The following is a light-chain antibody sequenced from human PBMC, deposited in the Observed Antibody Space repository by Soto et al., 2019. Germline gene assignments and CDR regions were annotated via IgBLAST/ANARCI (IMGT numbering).Light chain of an antibody. V-gene: IGKV3-20*01. CDR2: GAS. Sequence: EIVLTHSPGTLSLSPCARATLSFSASQSVSSSCLARYQQKPGQAPRLLIYGASSRATGIPDRFSGSGSGTEFTLTISSLQSEDFTVYYCQQYNKWPLTFGQGTRLEIK. CDR1: QSVSSSC. J-gene: IGKJ5*01. CDR3: QQYNKWPLT.